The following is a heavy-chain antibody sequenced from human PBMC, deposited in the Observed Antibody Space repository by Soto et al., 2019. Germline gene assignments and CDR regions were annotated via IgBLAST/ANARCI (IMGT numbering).Heavy chain of an antibody. CDR2: ISYDGSNK. CDR1: GFTFSSYA. D-gene: IGHD4-4*01. CDR3: ARPLWSDDYNWGYFDL. J-gene: IGHJ2*01. V-gene: IGHV3-30-3*01. Sequence: QVQLVESGGGVVQPGRSLRLSCAASGFTFSSYAMHWVRQAPGKGLEWVAVISYDGSNKYYADSVKGRFTISRDNSKNTLFLQTHCLRAEDTTVYYCARPLWSDDYNWGYFDLWGRGTLVTVSS.